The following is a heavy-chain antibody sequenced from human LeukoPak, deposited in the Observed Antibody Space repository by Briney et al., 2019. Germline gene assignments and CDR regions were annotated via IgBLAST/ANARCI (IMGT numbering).Heavy chain of an antibody. V-gene: IGHV3-21*01. D-gene: IGHD6-13*01. CDR3: ARDHGLGIAAANY. CDR1: GFTFSSYS. CDR2: ISSSSSYI. J-gene: IGHJ4*02. Sequence: PGGFLRLSCAASGFTFSSYSMNWVRQAPGKGLEWVSSISSSSSYIYYADSVKGRFTISRDNAKNSLYLQMNSLRAEDTAVYYCARDHGLGIAAANYWGQGTLVTVSS.